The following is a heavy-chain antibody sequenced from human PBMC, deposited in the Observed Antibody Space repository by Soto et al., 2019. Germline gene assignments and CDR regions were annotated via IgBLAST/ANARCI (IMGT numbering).Heavy chain of an antibody. CDR1: GDSVSSTSAA. Sequence: SQTLSLTCAISGDSVSSTSAASNWIRQSPSRGLEWLGRTYYRSKWFNNYALSVKSRTTINPDTSQNQFSLQLNSVTPEDTAVYYCARGDEGFDYWGQGTLVTVSS. CDR3: ARGDEGFDY. CDR2: TYYRSKWFN. D-gene: IGHD3-16*01. J-gene: IGHJ4*02. V-gene: IGHV6-1*01.